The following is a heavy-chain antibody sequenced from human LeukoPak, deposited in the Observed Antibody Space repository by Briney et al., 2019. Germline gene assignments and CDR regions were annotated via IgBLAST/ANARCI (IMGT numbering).Heavy chain of an antibody. Sequence: SETLSLTCAVYGGFFSNYYWSWIRQPPGKGLEWIGEINDSGTINYNPSLMSRVTISVDKSKNQFSLKLSSVTAADTAVYYCARRWNYGRNYYIDVWGKGATVSVSS. J-gene: IGHJ6*03. CDR3: ARRWNYGRNYYIDV. CDR1: GGFFSNYY. V-gene: IGHV4-34*01. CDR2: INDSGTI. D-gene: IGHD1-7*01.